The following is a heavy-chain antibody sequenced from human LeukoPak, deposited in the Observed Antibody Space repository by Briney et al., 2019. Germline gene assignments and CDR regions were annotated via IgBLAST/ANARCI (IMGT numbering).Heavy chain of an antibody. CDR2: IYHSEST. J-gene: IGHJ3*02. V-gene: IGHV4-30-2*01. CDR1: SGSINSGGYL. D-gene: IGHD2-15*01. CDR3: ARRELRLDAFDI. Sequence: KPSVTLSLTCTVSSGSINSGGYLWRWIRQPPGKGLGWIGHIYHSESTYYDPSLKSQVTISVDSDKNQFSLKLSSVTAADTAVYYCARRELRLDAFDIWGQGTMVTVSS.